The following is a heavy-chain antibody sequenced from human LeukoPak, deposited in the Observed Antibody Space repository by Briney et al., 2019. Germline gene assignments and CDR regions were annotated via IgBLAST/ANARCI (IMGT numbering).Heavy chain of an antibody. V-gene: IGHV1-8*01. CDR3: ARAAHCSSTSCYYYFDY. Sequence: ASVKVSFKASGYTFTSCDINWVRQATGQRLEWMGWMNPNSGNTGYAQKFQGGVTMTRTTSISTAYMELSSLRSEDTAVYYCARAAHCSSTSCYYYFDYWGQGTLVTVSS. D-gene: IGHD2-2*01. CDR2: MNPNSGNT. J-gene: IGHJ4*02. CDR1: GYTFTSCD.